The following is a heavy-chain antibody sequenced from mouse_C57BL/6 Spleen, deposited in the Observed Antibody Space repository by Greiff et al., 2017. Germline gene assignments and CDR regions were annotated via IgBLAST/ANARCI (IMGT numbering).Heavy chain of an antibody. CDR1: GYTFTSYW. V-gene: IGHV1-55*01. D-gene: IGHD4-1*01. CDR2: IFPGSGST. Sequence: VQLQQPGAELVKPGASVKMSCKASGYTFTSYWITWVKQRPGQGLEWIGDIFPGSGSTNYNEKFKSKATLSVDPSSSTAYMQLSSLTSEDSAVYYCARALTGYDAMDYWGQGTSVTVSS. J-gene: IGHJ4*01. CDR3: ARALTGYDAMDY.